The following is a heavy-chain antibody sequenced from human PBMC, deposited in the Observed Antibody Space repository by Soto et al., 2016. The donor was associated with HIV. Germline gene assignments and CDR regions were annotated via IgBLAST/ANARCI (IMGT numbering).Heavy chain of an antibody. D-gene: IGHD1-26*01. J-gene: IGHJ6*02. V-gene: IGHV3-21*01. Sequence: EVQLVESGGGLVKPGGSLRLSCAASGFTFSSYSMNWVRQAPGKGLEWVSSISSSSSYIYYADSVKGRFTISRDNAKNSLYLQMNSLRAEDTAVYYCAREAVLXGATAYYYYGMDVWGQGTTVTVSS. CDR3: AREAVLXGATAYYYYGMDV. CDR1: GFTFSSYS. CDR2: ISSSSSYI.